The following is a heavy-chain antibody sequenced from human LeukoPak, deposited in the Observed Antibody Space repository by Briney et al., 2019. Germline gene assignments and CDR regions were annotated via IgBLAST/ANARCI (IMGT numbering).Heavy chain of an antibody. J-gene: IGHJ4*02. CDR3: ARDLSYGAGTTRGLDY. V-gene: IGHV3-48*02. CDR1: GFTFSSYS. CDR2: ISSSSSTI. Sequence: GGSLRLSCAASGFTFSSYSMNWVRQAPGKGLEWVSYISSSSSTIYYADSVKGRFTISRDNAKNSLYLQMNSLRDEDTAVYYCARDLSYGAGTTRGLDYWGQGTLVTVSS. D-gene: IGHD1-1*01.